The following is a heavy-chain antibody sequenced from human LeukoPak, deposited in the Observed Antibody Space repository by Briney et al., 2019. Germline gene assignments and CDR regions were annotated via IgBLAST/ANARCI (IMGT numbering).Heavy chain of an antibody. Sequence: ASVKVSCKASGYTFSGYYIHWVRQAPGHGLEWRGWINPNSGGTNYAQKFQGRVTMTRDTSISTVYMELSRLRSDDSAIYYCAKTYYFSSGSPWDAFDIWGQGTMVTVSS. V-gene: IGHV1-2*02. CDR1: GYTFSGYY. D-gene: IGHD3-10*01. CDR2: INPNSGGT. CDR3: AKTYYFSSGSPWDAFDI. J-gene: IGHJ3*02.